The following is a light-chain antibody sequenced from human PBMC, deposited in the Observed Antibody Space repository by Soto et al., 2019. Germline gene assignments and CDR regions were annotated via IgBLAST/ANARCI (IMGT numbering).Light chain of an antibody. V-gene: IGKV3-15*01. CDR2: GAS. J-gene: IGKJ5*01. Sequence: EIVMTQSPATLSLSPCGRATLSCRASQSVSSKLAWYQQKPGQAPRLLIYGASTRATGIPARFSGSGSGTEFTLTISSLQSEDFAVYYCQQYNNWPPITFGQGTRLEIK. CDR1: QSVSSK. CDR3: QQYNNWPPIT.